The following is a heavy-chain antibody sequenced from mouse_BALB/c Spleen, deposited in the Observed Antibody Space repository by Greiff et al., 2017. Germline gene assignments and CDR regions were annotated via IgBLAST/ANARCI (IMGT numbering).Heavy chain of an antibody. V-gene: IGHV14-3*02. CDR2: IDPANGNT. D-gene: IGHD4-1*01. J-gene: IGHJ4*01. CDR3: ASRGTGYAMDY. Sequence: VQLQQSGAELVKPGASVKLSCTASGSNIKDTYMHWVKQRPEQGLEWIGRIDPANGNTKYDPKFQGKATITADTSSNTAYLQRSSLTSEDTAVYYCASRGTGYAMDYWGQGTSVTVSS. CDR1: GSNIKDTY.